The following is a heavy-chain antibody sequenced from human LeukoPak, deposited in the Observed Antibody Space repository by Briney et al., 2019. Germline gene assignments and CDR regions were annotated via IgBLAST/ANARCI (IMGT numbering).Heavy chain of an antibody. V-gene: IGHV4-34*01. D-gene: IGHD3-3*01. CDR1: GGSISSYY. J-gene: IGHJ4*02. CDR2: INHSGST. Sequence: SETLSLTCTVSGGSISSYYWRWIRQPPGKGLEWIGEINHSGSTNYNPSLKSRVTISVDTSKNQFSLKLSSVTAADTAVYYCARSYGDFWSGYYPYYFDYWGQGTLVTVSS. CDR3: ARSYGDFWSGYYPYYFDY.